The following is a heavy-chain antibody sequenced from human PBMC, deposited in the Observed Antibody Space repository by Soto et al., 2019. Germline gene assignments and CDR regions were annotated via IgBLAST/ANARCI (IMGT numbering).Heavy chain of an antibody. CDR2: IYYSGST. Sequence: QLLESGPGLVKPSETLSLTCTVSGGSISSSSYYWGWIRQPPGKGLEWIGSIYYSGSTYYNPSLKSRVTISVDTSKNQFSLKLSSVTAADTAVYYCARPRENYDILTGYYGNAFDIWGQGTMVTVSS. D-gene: IGHD3-9*01. CDR3: ARPRENYDILTGYYGNAFDI. J-gene: IGHJ3*02. V-gene: IGHV4-39*01. CDR1: GGSISSSSYY.